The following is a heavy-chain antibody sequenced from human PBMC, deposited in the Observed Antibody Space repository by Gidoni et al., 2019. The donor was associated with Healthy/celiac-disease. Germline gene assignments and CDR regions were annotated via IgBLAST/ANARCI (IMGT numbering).Heavy chain of an antibody. Sequence: QVQLVQSGAEVKKPGSSVQVSCKASGGTFSSYAISWVRQAPGQGLEWMGGIIPIFGTANYAQKFQGRVTITADESTSTAYMELSSLRSEDTAVYYCARAATNKVPATAAPFDYWGQGTLVTVSS. CDR3: ARAATNKVPATAAPFDY. CDR1: GGTFSSYA. J-gene: IGHJ4*02. CDR2: IIPIFGTA. D-gene: IGHD2-2*01. V-gene: IGHV1-69*01.